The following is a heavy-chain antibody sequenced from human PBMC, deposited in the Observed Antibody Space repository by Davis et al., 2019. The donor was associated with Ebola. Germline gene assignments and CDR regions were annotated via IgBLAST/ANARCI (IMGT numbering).Heavy chain of an antibody. CDR3: ARQGTYYYDSSGYYSSYYFDY. CDR2: INAGNDNT. Sequence: AASVKVSCKASGYTFTSYAMHWVRQAPGQRLEWMGWINAGNDNTKYSQKFQGRVTITRDTSASTAYMELSSLRSEDTAVYYCARQGTYYYDSSGYYSSYYFDYWGQGTLVTVSS. J-gene: IGHJ4*02. CDR1: GYTFTSYA. D-gene: IGHD3-22*01. V-gene: IGHV1-3*01.